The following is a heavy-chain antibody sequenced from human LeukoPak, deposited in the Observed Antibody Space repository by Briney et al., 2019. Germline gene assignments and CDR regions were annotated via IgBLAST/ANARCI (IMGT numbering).Heavy chain of an antibody. J-gene: IGHJ5*02. CDR1: GGTFSSYG. V-gene: IGHV1-8*03. D-gene: IGHD6-19*01. CDR3: ARMTVSGRDNWFDP. Sequence: ASVKVSCKASGGTFSSYGISWVRQATGQGLEWMGWLNPNSGNTGYGQKFQGRVTITRNTSINTAYMELSSLRSEDTAVYYCARMTVSGRDNWFDPWGQGTLVTVSS. CDR2: LNPNSGNT.